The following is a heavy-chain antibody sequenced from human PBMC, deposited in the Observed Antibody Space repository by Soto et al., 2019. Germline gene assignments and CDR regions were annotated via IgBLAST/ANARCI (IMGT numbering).Heavy chain of an antibody. CDR3: VRRHVSATGIDWFDP. D-gene: IGHD6-13*01. CDR2: INAANGDT. Sequence: GASVKVSCKASGYTFTSYGIHWVRQAPGQRLEWMGWINAANGDTKYSPKFQGRVTITRDTSASTAYMELSSLRPEDTAVYYCVRRHVSATGIDWFDPWGHGTLVTVSS. J-gene: IGHJ5*02. V-gene: IGHV1-3*01. CDR1: GYTFTSYG.